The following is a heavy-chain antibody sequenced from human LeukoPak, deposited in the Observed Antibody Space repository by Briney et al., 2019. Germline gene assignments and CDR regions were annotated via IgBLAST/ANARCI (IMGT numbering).Heavy chain of an antibody. J-gene: IGHJ4*02. CDR3: GRVGGRYSPLGY. Sequence: GGSLRLSCAASGFTFSSYWMSWVRQAPGKGLEWVANIKQDGSEKYHVESVKGRFTISRDNAKNSLYLQMISLRADDSAVYYCGRVGGRYSPLGYWGQGTMVTVSS. CDR2: IKQDGSEK. D-gene: IGHD3-16*02. CDR1: GFTFSSYW. V-gene: IGHV3-7*01.